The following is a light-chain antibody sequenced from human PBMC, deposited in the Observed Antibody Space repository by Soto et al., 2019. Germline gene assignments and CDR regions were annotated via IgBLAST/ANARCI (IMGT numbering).Light chain of an antibody. V-gene: IGKV3-15*01. J-gene: IGKJ5*01. CDR1: QSVSSN. Sequence: EIVMTQSPATLSLSPGERATLSCRASQSVSSNLAWYQQKPGQAPSLLIYGASTRATGIPARFSGSGSGTELTITISSLQSEDFEVYYCQQYNNWPITFGQGTRLEIK. CDR3: QQYNNWPIT. CDR2: GAS.